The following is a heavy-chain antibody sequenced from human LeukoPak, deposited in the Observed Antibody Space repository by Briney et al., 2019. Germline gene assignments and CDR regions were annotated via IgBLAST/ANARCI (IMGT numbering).Heavy chain of an antibody. D-gene: IGHD7-27*01. V-gene: IGHV4-31*03. CDR1: GRSISSGGYY. CDR2: IYYSGST. Sequence: SQTLSLTCTVSGRSISSGGYYWSWIRQHPGKGLEWIGYIYYSGSTYYNPSLKSRVTISVDTSKNQFSLKLSSVTAADTAVYYCARDVGLGTYFDYWGQGTLVTVSS. CDR3: ARDVGLGTYFDY. J-gene: IGHJ4*02.